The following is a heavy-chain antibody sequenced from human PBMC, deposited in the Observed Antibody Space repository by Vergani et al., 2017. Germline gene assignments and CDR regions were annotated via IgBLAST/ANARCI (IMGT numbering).Heavy chain of an antibody. V-gene: IGHV4-59*01. Sequence: QVQLQESGPGLVKPSETLSLTCTVSGGSISSYYWSWIRQPPGKGLEWIGYIYYSGSTNYNPSLKSRVTISVDTSKNQFSLKLSSVTAADTAVYYCARADSYSYGYSFDYWDQGTLVTVSS. CDR3: ARADSYSYGYSFDY. CDR1: GGSISSYY. D-gene: IGHD5-18*01. CDR2: IYYSGST. J-gene: IGHJ4*02.